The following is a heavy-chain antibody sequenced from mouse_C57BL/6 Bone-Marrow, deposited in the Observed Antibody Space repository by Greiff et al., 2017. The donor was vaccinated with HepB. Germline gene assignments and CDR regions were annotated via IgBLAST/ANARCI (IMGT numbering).Heavy chain of an antibody. CDR2: IHPNSGST. J-gene: IGHJ2*01. D-gene: IGHD1-1*01. V-gene: IGHV1-64*01. CDR3: AREVSIYYYGSSPSY. CDR1: GYTFTSYW. Sequence: VQLQQPGAELVKPGASVKLSCKASGYTFTSYWMHWVKQRPGQGLEWIGMIHPNSGSTNYNEKFKSKATLTVDKSSSTAYMQLSSLTSEDSAVYYCAREVSIYYYGSSPSYWGQGTTLTVSS.